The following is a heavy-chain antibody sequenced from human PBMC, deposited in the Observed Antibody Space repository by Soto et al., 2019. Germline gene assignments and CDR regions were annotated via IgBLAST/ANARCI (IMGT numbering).Heavy chain of an antibody. CDR1: GSTFSDYA. CDR2: ISSKGVTT. Sequence: GGSLRLSCSASGSTFSDYAMHWVRQAPGKGLEYVSSISSKGVTTYLADSVRGRFTISRDNSKKTLYLQMSSLRAEDTAVYYCVKDRAIDYWGQGTLVTVSS. V-gene: IGHV3-64D*06. J-gene: IGHJ4*02. D-gene: IGHD3-10*01. CDR3: VKDRAIDY.